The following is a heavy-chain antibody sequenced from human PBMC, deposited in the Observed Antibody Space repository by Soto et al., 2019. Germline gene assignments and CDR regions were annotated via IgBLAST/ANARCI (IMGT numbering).Heavy chain of an antibody. D-gene: IGHD2-15*01. J-gene: IGHJ4*02. CDR1: GGSFSGYY. V-gene: IGHV4-34*01. CDR2: INQSGST. Sequence: SETLSLTCAVYGGSFSGYYWSWIRQPPGKGLEWIGEINQSGSTNYNPSLKSRVTISVDTSKNQFSLKLSSVTAADTAVYYCARSRAVLARIAFDYWGQGTLVTVSS. CDR3: ARSRAVLARIAFDY.